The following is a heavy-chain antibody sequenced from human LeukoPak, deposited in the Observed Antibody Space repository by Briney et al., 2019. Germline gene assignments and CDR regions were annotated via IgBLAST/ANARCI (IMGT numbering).Heavy chain of an antibody. CDR2: VSSDGSIT. V-gene: IGHV3-74*01. J-gene: IGHJ5*02. D-gene: IGHD6-13*01. CDR1: GITFSSYW. CDR3: ARLTIAANVTS. Sequence: HTGGSLRLSCAASGITFSSYWMHWVRQAPGKGLVWVSRVSSDGSITTYADSVKGRFTISRDNAKNTLYLQMNSLRAEDTAVYYCARLTIAANVTSWGRGTLVTVSS.